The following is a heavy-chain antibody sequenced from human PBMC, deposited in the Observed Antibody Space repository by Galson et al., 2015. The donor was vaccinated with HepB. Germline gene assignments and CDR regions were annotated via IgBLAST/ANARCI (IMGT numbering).Heavy chain of an antibody. CDR2: ISYDGSSK. D-gene: IGHD3-22*01. CDR1: GFTFSDYA. CDR3: ASLRITMIVVGNDPFDY. V-gene: IGHV3-30-3*01. Sequence: SLRLSCAASGFTFSDYAMHWVRQAPGKGLEWVAVISYDGSSKYHADSAKGRFTISRDNSKNTLYLQMNSLRAEDTAVYYCASLRITMIVVGNDPFDYWGQGTLVTVSS. J-gene: IGHJ4*02.